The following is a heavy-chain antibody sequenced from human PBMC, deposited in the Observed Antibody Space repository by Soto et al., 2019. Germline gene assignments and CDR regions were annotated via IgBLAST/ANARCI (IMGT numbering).Heavy chain of an antibody. J-gene: IGHJ3*02. V-gene: IGHV1-69*13. CDR1: GGTFSSYA. Sequence: ASVKVSCKASGGTFSSYAISWVRQAPGQGLEWMGGIIPIFGTANYAQKFQGRVTITADESTSTAYMELSSLRSEDTAVYYCATPRVTTFGMEYAFDIWGQGTMVTVSS. D-gene: IGHD4-17*01. CDR2: IIPIFGTA. CDR3: ATPRVTTFGMEYAFDI.